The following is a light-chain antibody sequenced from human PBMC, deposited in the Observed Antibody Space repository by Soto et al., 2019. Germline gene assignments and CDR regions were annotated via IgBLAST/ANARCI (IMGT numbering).Light chain of an antibody. CDR1: QSIGVW. J-gene: IGKJ1*01. CDR2: KTS. CDR3: QYYYNYSWT. Sequence: DIQLTQSPSTLSASVGDRVTITCRASQSIGVWLTWYQQKPGKAPKFLLYKTSTLESGVPSRFSCSGSGTEFTLTISSLQPDDFATYHCQYYYNYSWTFGQGTKVEIK. V-gene: IGKV1-5*03.